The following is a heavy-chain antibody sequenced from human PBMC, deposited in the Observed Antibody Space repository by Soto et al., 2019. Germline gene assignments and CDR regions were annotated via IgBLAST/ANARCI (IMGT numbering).Heavy chain of an antibody. CDR3: ARDMANRGSSSWYYYGMEV. CDR1: GYTFTGYY. D-gene: IGHD6-13*01. CDR2: INPNSGGT. V-gene: IGHV1-2*02. Sequence: ASVKVSCKASGYTFTGYYMHWVRQAPGQGLEWMGWINPNSGGTNYAQKFQGRVTMTRDTSISTAYMELSRLRSDDTAVYYCARDMANRGSSSWYYYGMEVWGKGTTVTVSS. J-gene: IGHJ6*04.